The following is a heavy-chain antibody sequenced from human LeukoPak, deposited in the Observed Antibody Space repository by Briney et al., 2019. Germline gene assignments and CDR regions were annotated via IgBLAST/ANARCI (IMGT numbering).Heavy chain of an antibody. J-gene: IGHJ5*02. CDR3: ARDVRLGATNNWFDP. CDR1: GFTFSSYS. V-gene: IGHV3-7*01. CDR2: IKQDGSEK. D-gene: IGHD1-1*01. Sequence: PGGSLRLSCAASGFTFSSYSMNRVRQAPGKGLEWVANIKQDGSEKYYVDSVKGRFTISRDNAKNSLYLQMNSLRAEDTAVYYCARDVRLGATNNWFDPWGQGTLVTVSS.